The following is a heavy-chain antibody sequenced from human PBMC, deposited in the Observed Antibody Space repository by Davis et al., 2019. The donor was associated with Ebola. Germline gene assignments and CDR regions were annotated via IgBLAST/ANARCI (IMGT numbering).Heavy chain of an antibody. J-gene: IGHJ4*02. CDR1: GYTFTSYD. D-gene: IGHD6-13*01. V-gene: IGHV1-8*03. CDR3: AKDAAAAGARHYYFDY. Sequence: ASVKVSCKASGYTFTSYDINWVRQATGQGLEWMGWMNPNSGNAGYAQKFQGRVTITRNTSISTAYMELGSLRSEDTAVYYCAKDAAAAGARHYYFDYWGQGTLVTVSS. CDR2: MNPNSGNA.